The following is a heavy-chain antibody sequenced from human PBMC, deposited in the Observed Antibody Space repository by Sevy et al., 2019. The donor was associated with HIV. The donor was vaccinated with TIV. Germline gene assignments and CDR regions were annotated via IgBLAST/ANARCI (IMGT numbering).Heavy chain of an antibody. V-gene: IGHV3-48*03. CDR3: TRNGGAFDNGFDP. J-gene: IGHJ5*02. CDR2: ISSSGSYI. CDR1: GFTFSSYD. Sequence: GESLKISCTASGFTFSSYDMNWVRQAPGKGLEWVSKISSSGSYIYYADSVKGRFTISRDNAKNSLNLQMNSLRAEDTAVYYCTRNGGAFDNGFDPWGQGTLVTVSS. D-gene: IGHD2-8*01.